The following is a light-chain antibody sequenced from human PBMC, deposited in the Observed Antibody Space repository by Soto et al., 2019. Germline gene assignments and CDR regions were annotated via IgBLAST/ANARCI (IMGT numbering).Light chain of an antibody. Sequence: QSALAQPRSVSGSPGQSVTISCTGTSSDVGAYNYVSWYQQHPGKAPKLMIYDVSKRPSGVPDRFSGSKSGNTASLTISGLQAEDEADYYCCSYAGSSDVVFGGGTKVTVL. CDR1: SSDVGAYNY. V-gene: IGLV2-11*01. J-gene: IGLJ2*01. CDR3: CSYAGSSDVV. CDR2: DVS.